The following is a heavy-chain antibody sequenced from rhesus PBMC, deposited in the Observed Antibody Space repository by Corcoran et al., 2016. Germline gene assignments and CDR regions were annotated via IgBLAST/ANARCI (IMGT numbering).Heavy chain of an antibody. Sequence: QLQLQESGPGLVKPSETLSVNCAVSGGSISSSYWSWIRQAPGKGLEWIGYIYGSGSRTNYNPSLKRRVTLSVDTSKNHLSLKLSSVTTADTAVYYCASDDYGNSDYWGQGVLVTVSS. J-gene: IGHJ4*01. D-gene: IGHD4-35*01. V-gene: IGHV4-169*02. CDR1: GGSISSSY. CDR3: ASDDYGNSDY. CDR2: IYGSGSRT.